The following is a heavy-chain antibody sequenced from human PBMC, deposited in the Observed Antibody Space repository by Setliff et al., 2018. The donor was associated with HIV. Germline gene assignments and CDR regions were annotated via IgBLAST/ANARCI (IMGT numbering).Heavy chain of an antibody. V-gene: IGHV4-4*07. D-gene: IGHD3-10*01. CDR2: IYTSGST. Sequence: TSETLSLTCTVSGGSISGYYWGWIRQPPGKGLEWIGRIYTSGSTKYNPSLKSRVTMSIDTSKNQFSLKLSSVTAADTAVYYCAGFGELLDYYYGMDVWGQGTTVTVSS. J-gene: IGHJ6*02. CDR3: AGFGELLDYYYGMDV. CDR1: GGSISGYY.